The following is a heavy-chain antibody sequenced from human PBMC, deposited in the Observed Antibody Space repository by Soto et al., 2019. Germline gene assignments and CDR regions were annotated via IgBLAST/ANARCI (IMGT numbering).Heavy chain of an antibody. Sequence: QLQLQESGSGLVKPSQTLSLTCAVSGGSISSGGYSWTWIRQPPGKGLEWIGYIYHSGNTYYNPDFKRRDTISGDRSKNQFTLHWRSGTGADTAVYYWARNVAAEDGLDVWGKGTMFTVSS. CDR1: GGSISSGGYS. D-gene: IGHD2-15*01. J-gene: IGHJ3*01. CDR2: IYHSGNT. CDR3: ARNVAAEDGLDV. V-gene: IGHV4-30-2*01.